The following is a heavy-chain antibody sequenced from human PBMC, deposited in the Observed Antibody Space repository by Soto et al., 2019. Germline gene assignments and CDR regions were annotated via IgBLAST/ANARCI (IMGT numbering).Heavy chain of an antibody. J-gene: IGHJ4*02. CDR2: ISSSGSTI. CDR3: ARGLSIAVAGTYY. CDR1: GFTFSSYE. D-gene: IGHD6-19*01. Sequence: GGSLRLSCAASGFTFSSYEMNWVRQAPGKGLEWVSYISSSGSTIYYADSVKGRFTISRDNAKNSLYLQMNSLRAEDTAVYYCARGLSIAVAGTYYWGQGTLVTVSS. V-gene: IGHV3-48*03.